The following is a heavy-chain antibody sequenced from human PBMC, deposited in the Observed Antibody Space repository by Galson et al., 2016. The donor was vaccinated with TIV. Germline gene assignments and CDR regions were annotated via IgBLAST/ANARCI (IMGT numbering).Heavy chain of an antibody. D-gene: IGHD2/OR15-2a*01. Sequence: SLRLSCAASGFTFDYFAMSWVRQAPGKGLEWVSGISGSGSITYFADSVKGRFTISRENSKNTLYLQMNSLRAEDTAVYYCAKGNSNHDREYLYFYYGMDVWGQGTTVTVS. V-gene: IGHV3-23*01. CDR2: ISGSGSIT. J-gene: IGHJ6*02. CDR3: AKGNSNHDREYLYFYYGMDV. CDR1: GFTFDYFA.